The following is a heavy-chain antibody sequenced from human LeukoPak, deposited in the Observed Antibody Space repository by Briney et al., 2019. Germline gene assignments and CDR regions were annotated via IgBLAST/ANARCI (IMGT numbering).Heavy chain of an antibody. Sequence: ASVKVSCKASGYTFTSYAMHWVRQAPGQRLEWMGWINAGNGNTKYSQEFQGRVTITRDTSASTAYMELSSLRSEDMAVYYCARGRYSYGYRYFDYWGQGTLVTVSS. D-gene: IGHD5-18*01. CDR2: INAGNGNT. CDR1: GYTFTSYA. CDR3: ARGRYSYGYRYFDY. J-gene: IGHJ4*02. V-gene: IGHV1-3*03.